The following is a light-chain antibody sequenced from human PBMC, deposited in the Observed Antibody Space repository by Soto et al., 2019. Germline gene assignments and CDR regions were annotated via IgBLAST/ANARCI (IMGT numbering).Light chain of an antibody. J-gene: IGKJ1*01. CDR3: QHFGSYWT. CDR2: KAS. CDR1: QSISTS. Sequence: DIQMTQSPSTLSASVGDRVTITCRASQSISTSLAWYQQKPGKAPKVLIYKASSLESGVPSRFSGSGSGTEFTLTISSLQPDDFATYYCQHFGSYWTFGQGTKVEIK. V-gene: IGKV1-5*03.